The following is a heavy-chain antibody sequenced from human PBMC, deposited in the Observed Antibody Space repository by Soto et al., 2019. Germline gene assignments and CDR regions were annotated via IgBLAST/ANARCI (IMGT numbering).Heavy chain of an antibody. CDR3: ARCPEARHFDF. CDR2: IDWDDDK. Sequence: SGPTLVNPTQTLTLTCTFSGFSLSTSGVRVSWIRQPPGKALEWLARIDWDDDKFYSTSLKTRLTISKDTSKNQVVLTMTNMDPVDTGTYYCARCPEARHFDFWGQGTLVTVSS. V-gene: IGHV2-70*04. CDR1: GFSLSTSGVR. J-gene: IGHJ4*02.